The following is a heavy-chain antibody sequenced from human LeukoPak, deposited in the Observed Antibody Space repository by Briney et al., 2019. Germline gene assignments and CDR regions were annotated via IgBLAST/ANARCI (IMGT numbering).Heavy chain of an antibody. V-gene: IGHV3-33*01. J-gene: IGHJ4*02. CDR3: TRYNNDHFDY. CDR1: GFTFGGYG. CDR2: IAYDGSRA. D-gene: IGHD1-14*01. Sequence: PGRSLRLSCAGSGFTFGGYGMHWFRRTPGKGLEWVAVIAYDGSRAFYADSAKGRFTISRDNSKNTMSVQMDDLRAEDTAVYYCTRYNNDHFDYWGQGTLVTVSS.